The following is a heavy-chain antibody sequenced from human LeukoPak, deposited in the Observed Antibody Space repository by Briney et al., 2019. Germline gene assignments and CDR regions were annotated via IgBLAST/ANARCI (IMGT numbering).Heavy chain of an antibody. J-gene: IGHJ4*02. Sequence: ASVKVSCKASGYTFTNFAMNWVRQAPGQGLEWMGWINTKTGDPTYAQGFTGRFVFSLDTSVSTAYLQISSLKAEDTAVYYCARDPNHYYDSSGYYGDYWGQGTLVTVSS. CDR3: ARDPNHYYDSSGYYGDY. CDR2: INTKTGDP. D-gene: IGHD3-22*01. V-gene: IGHV7-4-1*02. CDR1: GYTFTNFA.